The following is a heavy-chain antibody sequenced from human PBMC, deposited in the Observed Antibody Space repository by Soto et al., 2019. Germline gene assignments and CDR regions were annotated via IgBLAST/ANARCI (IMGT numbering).Heavy chain of an antibody. Sequence: SETLSLTCTVSGGSVSSGSYYWRWIRQPPGKGLEWIGYIYYSGSTNYNSSLKSRVTISVDTSKNQFSLKLSSVTAADTAVYYCVRITSLESRWGQGTLVTVSS. V-gene: IGHV4-61*01. CDR1: GGSVSSGSYY. CDR3: VRITSLESR. J-gene: IGHJ4*02. CDR2: IYYSGST. D-gene: IGHD3-3*01.